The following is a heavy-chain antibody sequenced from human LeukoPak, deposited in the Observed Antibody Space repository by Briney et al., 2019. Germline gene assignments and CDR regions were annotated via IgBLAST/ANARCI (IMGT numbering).Heavy chain of an antibody. D-gene: IGHD3-10*01. CDR2: IYYSGST. J-gene: IGHJ4*02. Sequence: PSETLSLTCTVSGGSISSGGYYWSWIRQHPGKGLEWIGYIYYSGSTYYNPSLKSRVTISVDTTKNQFSLKLSSVTAADTAVYYCASTFMKVRGVAPGFDYWGQGTLVTVS. CDR1: GGSISSGGYY. V-gene: IGHV4-31*03. CDR3: ASTFMKVRGVAPGFDY.